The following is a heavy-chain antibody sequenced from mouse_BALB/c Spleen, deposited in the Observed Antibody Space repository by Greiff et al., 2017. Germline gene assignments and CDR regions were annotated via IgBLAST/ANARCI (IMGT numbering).Heavy chain of an antibody. Sequence: EVKLVESGGGLVKPGGSLKLSCAASGFAFSSYDMSWVRQTPEKRLEWVAYISSGGGSTYYPDTVKGRFTISRDNANNTLYLQMSSLKSEDTAMYYCARKDSSGYVGFAYWGQGTLVTVSA. D-gene: IGHD3-2*01. J-gene: IGHJ3*01. V-gene: IGHV5-12-1*01. CDR2: ISSGGGST. CDR1: GFAFSSYD. CDR3: ARKDSSGYVGFAY.